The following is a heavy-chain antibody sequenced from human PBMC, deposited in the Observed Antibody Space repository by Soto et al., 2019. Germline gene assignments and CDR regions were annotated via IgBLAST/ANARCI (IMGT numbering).Heavy chain of an antibody. J-gene: IGHJ5*02. CDR3: ARRNGYDFGSNWFDP. D-gene: IGHD5-12*01. CDR2: TYYSGNT. Sequence: QLQLQESGPGLVKPSETLSLTCTVSGGSISSRSHYWGWIRQPPGKGLEWIGNTYYSGNTYYNPALKSRVTISVDTSKNQFSLKLSSVTAADTAVYYCARRNGYDFGSNWFDPWGQGTLVTVSS. V-gene: IGHV4-39*01. CDR1: GGSISSRSHY.